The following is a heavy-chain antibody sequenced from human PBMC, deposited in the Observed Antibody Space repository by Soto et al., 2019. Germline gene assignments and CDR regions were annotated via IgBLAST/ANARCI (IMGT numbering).Heavy chain of an antibody. CDR1: GGSISSYY. CDR2: IYYSGST. D-gene: IGHD4-4*01. J-gene: IGHJ6*02. V-gene: IGHV4-59*01. CDR3: ARAVTTSYGMDV. Sequence: SETLSLTCTVSGGSISSYYWSWIRQPPGKGLEWIGYIYYSGSTNYNPSLKSRVTISVVTSKNQFSLKLSSVTAADTAVYYCARAVTTSYGMDVWGQGTTVTVSS.